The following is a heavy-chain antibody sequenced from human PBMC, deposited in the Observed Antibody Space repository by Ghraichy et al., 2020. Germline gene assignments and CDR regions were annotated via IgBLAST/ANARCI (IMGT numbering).Heavy chain of an antibody. D-gene: IGHD1-26*01. CDR3: AKGPVVGATYYFDY. V-gene: IGHV3-23*01. Sequence: GESLNISCAASGFTFSSYAMSWVRQAPGKGLEWVSAISGSGGSTYYADSVKGRFTISRDNSKNTLYLQMNSLRAEDTAVYYCAKGPVVGATYYFDYWGQGTLVTVSS. CDR1: GFTFSSYA. J-gene: IGHJ4*02. CDR2: ISGSGGST.